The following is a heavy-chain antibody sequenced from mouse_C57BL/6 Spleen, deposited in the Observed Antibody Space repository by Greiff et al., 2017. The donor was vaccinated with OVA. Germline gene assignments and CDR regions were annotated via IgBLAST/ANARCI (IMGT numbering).Heavy chain of an antibody. V-gene: IGHV5-17*01. CDR1: GFTFSDYG. Sequence: EVKVVESGGGLVKPGGSLKLSCAASGFTFSDYGMHWVRQAPEKGLEWVAYISSGSSTIYYADTVKGRFTISRDNAKNTLFLQMTSLRSEDTAMYYCARGERFDYWGKGTTLTVSS. CDR3: ARGERFDY. J-gene: IGHJ2*01. CDR2: ISSGSSTI.